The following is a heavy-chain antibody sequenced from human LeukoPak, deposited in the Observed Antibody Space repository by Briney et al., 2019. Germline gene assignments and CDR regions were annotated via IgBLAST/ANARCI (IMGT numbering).Heavy chain of an antibody. CDR2: INPSGGST. CDR3: ARGGSGSYYYDSSGLWSAFDI. D-gene: IGHD3-22*01. V-gene: IGHV1-46*01. J-gene: IGHJ3*02. CDR1: GYTFTSYY. Sequence: ASVKVSCKASGYTFTSYYMQWVRQAPGQGLEWMGIINPSGGSTSYAQKFQGRVTMTRDTSTSTVYMELSSLRSEDTAVYYCARGGSGSYYYDSSGLWSAFDIWGQGTMVTVSS.